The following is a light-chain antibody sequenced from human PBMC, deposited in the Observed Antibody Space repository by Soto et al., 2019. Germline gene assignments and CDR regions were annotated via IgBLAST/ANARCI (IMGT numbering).Light chain of an antibody. CDR2: GAS. Sequence: EIVLTQSPGTLSWSPGERATLSCRASQSVSSSYLAWYQQKPGQAPRLLIYGASSRATGIPDRFSGSGSGTDFTLTISRLEPEDFEVYYCQQYGSSPEYTFGQGTKLEIK. CDR3: QQYGSSPEYT. V-gene: IGKV3-20*01. CDR1: QSVSSSY. J-gene: IGKJ2*01.